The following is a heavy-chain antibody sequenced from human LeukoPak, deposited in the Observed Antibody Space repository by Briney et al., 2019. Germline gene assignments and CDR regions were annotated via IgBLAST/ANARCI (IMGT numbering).Heavy chain of an antibody. J-gene: IGHJ6*03. D-gene: IGHD3-10*01. V-gene: IGHV4-39*07. CDR1: GGSISSSSYY. CDR3: ARPMVRGRSGYYYYMDV. Sequence: SETLSLTCTVSGGSISSSSYYWGWIRQPPGKGLEWIGSIYYSGGTYYNPSLKSRVTISVDTSKNQFSLKLSSVTAADTAVYYCARPMVRGRSGYYYYMDVWGKGTTVTISS. CDR2: IYYSGGT.